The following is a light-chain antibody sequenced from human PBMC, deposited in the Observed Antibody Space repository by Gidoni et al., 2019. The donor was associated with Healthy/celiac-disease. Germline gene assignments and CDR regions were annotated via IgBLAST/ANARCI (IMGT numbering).Light chain of an antibody. Sequence: DIQMTQSPSSLSASVGDRVTITCRASQGISHYLAWYQQKPGKVPKLLIYAASTLQSGVPSRFSGSGSGTDFTLTISSLQPEDVATYYCQKYNSAPRVFGPGTKVDIK. V-gene: IGKV1-27*01. J-gene: IGKJ3*01. CDR3: QKYNSAPRV. CDR1: QGISHY. CDR2: AAS.